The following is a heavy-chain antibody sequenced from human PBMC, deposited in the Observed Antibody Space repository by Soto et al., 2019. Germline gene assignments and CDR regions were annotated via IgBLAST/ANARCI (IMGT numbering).Heavy chain of an antibody. CDR1: GLNISSNY. CDR2: IYSGGSA. J-gene: IGHJ5*02. D-gene: IGHD2-15*01. V-gene: IGHV3-53*01. CDR3: ARDGGCSGGTCNNLFDP. Sequence: GGSQRLSCVVSGLNISSNYMSWVRQAPGKGLEWVSVIYSGGSAYYGDSVKGRFTVSRDTSRNTVYLEVNSLGAEDTAVYHCARDGGCSGGTCNNLFDPWGQGTLVTVSS.